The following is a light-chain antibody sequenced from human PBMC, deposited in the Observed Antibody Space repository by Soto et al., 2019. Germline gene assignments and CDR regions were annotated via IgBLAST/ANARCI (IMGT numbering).Light chain of an antibody. J-gene: IGKJ1*01. V-gene: IGKV3-20*01. CDR2: SAS. CDR3: QQYAGSPRT. CDR1: QNLGTLY. Sequence: IVLTQSPGTLSLSPGERGTLSCRASQNLGTLYLAWFQQKSGQAPRPLIYSASRRATGIPDRFTGSGSGTDFTLTINRVEPEDFAVYFCQQYAGSPRTFGQGTKV.